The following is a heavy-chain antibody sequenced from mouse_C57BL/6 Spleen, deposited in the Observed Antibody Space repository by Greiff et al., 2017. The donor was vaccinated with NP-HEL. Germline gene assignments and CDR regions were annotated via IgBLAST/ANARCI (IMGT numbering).Heavy chain of an antibody. D-gene: IGHD1-1*01. V-gene: IGHV1-53*01. Sequence: VQLQQPGTELVKPGASVKLSCKASGYTFTSYWMHWVKQRPGQGLEWIGNINPSNGGTTYNEKFKSKATLTVDKSSSTAYMQLSSLTSEDSAVYYCARRGYGSRFPFDYWGQGTTLTVSS. CDR3: ARRGYGSRFPFDY. CDR1: GYTFTSYW. CDR2: INPSNGGT. J-gene: IGHJ2*01.